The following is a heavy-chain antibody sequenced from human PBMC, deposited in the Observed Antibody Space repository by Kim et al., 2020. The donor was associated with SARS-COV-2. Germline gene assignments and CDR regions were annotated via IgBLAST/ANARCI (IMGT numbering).Heavy chain of an antibody. Sequence: SETLSLTCTVSGGTISSSSYYWGWIRPPPGKEREWTGSMNYSGINYSNPSLKSRATICVDTYKNQFSLKKSSVTAADTAVYYSTSRTFYGSGGYVYWFDP. D-gene: IGHD3-10*01. CDR3: TSRTFYGSGGYVYWFDP. V-gene: IGHV4-39*01. J-gene: IGHJ5*02. CDR2: MNYSGIN. CDR1: GGTISSSSYY.